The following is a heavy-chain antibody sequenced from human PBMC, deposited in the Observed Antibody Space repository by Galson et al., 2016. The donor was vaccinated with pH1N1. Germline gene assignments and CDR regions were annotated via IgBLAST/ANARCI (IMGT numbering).Heavy chain of an antibody. J-gene: IGHJ4*02. CDR3: AREDPSGFYSH. V-gene: IGHV5-51*01. D-gene: IGHD3-22*01. CDR1: GYTFTDYW. Sequence: QSGAEVKKSGESLKISCEASGYTFTDYWIGWVRQTPGTGLEWIGIIYPRDSDTRYRPSFQGHVTFSADESISSAYLQWSSLKASDSGIYYCAREDPSGFYSHRGQGTLVTVSS. CDR2: IYPRDSDT.